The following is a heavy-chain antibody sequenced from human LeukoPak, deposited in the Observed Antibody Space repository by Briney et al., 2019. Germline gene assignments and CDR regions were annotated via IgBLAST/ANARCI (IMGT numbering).Heavy chain of an antibody. CDR2: IYYSGST. Sequence: SETLSLTCTVSAYSISIGYYLGWIRQPPGKGLEWIANIYYSGSTYYNPSLKSRVTISLDTSKNQFSLKLSSVTAADTAVYYCASSRDGYNYIDYWGQGTLVTVSS. D-gene: IGHD5-24*01. CDR1: AYSISIGYY. V-gene: IGHV4-38-2*02. J-gene: IGHJ4*02. CDR3: ASSRDGYNYIDY.